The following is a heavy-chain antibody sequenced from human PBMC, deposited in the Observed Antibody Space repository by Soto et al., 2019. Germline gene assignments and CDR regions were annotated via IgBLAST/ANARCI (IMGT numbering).Heavy chain of an antibody. CDR1: GDTFSSYT. CDR3: ASGVSYSSSWYPYYYYGMDV. Sequence: KVSCKASGDTFSSYTISWARQSPGQGLEWMGGIIPIFGTANYAQKFQGRVTITADESTSTAYMELSSLRSEDTAVYYCASGVSYSSSWYPYYYYGMDVWGQGTTDTVSS. V-gene: IGHV1-69*01. CDR2: IIPIFGTA. J-gene: IGHJ6*01. D-gene: IGHD6-13*01.